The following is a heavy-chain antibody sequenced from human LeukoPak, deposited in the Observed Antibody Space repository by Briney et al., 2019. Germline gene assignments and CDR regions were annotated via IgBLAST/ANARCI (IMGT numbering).Heavy chain of an antibody. Sequence: SVKVSCKASGGTFSSYAISWVRQAPGQGLEWMGGIIPIFGTANYAQKFQGRVTITADESTSTAYMELSSLRSEDTAVYYCARVSSSSWFYRPNGWFDPWGQGTLVTVSS. CDR2: IIPIFGTA. CDR1: GGTFSSYA. D-gene: IGHD6-13*01. CDR3: ARVSSSSWFYRPNGWFDP. J-gene: IGHJ5*02. V-gene: IGHV1-69*13.